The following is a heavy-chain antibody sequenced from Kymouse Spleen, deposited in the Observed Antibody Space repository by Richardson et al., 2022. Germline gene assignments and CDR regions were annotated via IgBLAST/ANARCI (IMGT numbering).Heavy chain of an antibody. CDR1: GGSFSGYY. D-gene: IGHD3-10*01. CDR3: ARDYYGSGSYLFDY. CDR2: INHSGST. Sequence: QVQLQQWGAGLLKPSETLSLTCAVYGGSFSGYYWSWIRQPPGKGLEWIGEINHSGSTNYNPSLKSRVTISVDTSKNQFSLKLSSVTAADTAVYYCARDYYGSGSYLFDYWGQGTLVTVSS. J-gene: IGHJ4*02. V-gene: IGHV4-34*01.